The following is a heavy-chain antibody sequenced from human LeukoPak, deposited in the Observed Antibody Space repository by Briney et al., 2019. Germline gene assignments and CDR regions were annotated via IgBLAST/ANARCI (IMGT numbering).Heavy chain of an antibody. CDR2: IRYDGSNK. V-gene: IGHV3-30*02. D-gene: IGHD3-22*01. CDR1: GFTFSSYG. CDR3: AKMGAYSSGYYYRQFYYYYYYMDV. Sequence: GGSLRFSCAASGFTFSSYGMHWVRQAPGKGLEWVAFIRYDGSNKYYADSVKGRFTISRDNSKNTLYLQMNSLRAEDTAVYYCAKMGAYSSGYYYRQFYYYYYYMDVWGKGTTVTISS. J-gene: IGHJ6*03.